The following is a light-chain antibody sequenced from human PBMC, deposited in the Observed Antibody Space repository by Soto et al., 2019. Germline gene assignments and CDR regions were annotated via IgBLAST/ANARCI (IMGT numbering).Light chain of an antibody. CDR3: KSYAGSNTYV. Sequence: QSVLTQPPSASGSPGQSVTISCTGTKSDIGVYDFVSWYQHHPGKAPRLIIYEVVQRPSGVPDRFSGSKSGNTASLTVSGLQAADEADYFCKSYAGSNTYVFGGGTKVTV. CDR2: EVV. CDR1: KSDIGVYDF. J-gene: IGLJ1*01. V-gene: IGLV2-8*01.